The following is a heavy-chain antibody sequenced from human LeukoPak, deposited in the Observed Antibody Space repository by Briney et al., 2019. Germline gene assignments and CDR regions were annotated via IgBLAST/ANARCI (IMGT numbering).Heavy chain of an antibody. CDR2: INDSGRT. J-gene: IGHJ6*03. V-gene: IGHV4-34*01. Sequence: NASETLSLTCAVYGGSFSNYYWSWLRQPPGKGLEWLGEINDSGRTNYNPSLMSRVTVSVDTSKNQFSLRLTSVTATDTAVYYCARRWNYGRNYYIDVWGNGATVSVSS. CDR1: GGSFSNYY. D-gene: IGHD1-7*01. CDR3: ARRWNYGRNYYIDV.